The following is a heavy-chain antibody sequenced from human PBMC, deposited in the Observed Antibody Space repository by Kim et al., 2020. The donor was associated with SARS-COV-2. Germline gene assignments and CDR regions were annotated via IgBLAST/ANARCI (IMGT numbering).Heavy chain of an antibody. Sequence: APVKGRYTISRDDSKNTLYLQMNSLKTEDTAVYYCTTEEYYYDSSGYSAYWGQGTLVTVSS. D-gene: IGHD3-22*01. J-gene: IGHJ4*02. CDR3: TTEEYYYDSSGYSAY. V-gene: IGHV3-15*01.